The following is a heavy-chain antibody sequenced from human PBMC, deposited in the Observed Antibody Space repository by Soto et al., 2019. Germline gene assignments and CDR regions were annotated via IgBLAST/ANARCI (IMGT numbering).Heavy chain of an antibody. CDR1: GYTCTVYY. D-gene: IGHD3-10*01. V-gene: IGHV1-2*02. CDR2: INPNSGGT. CDR3: AREGVSRYGMDV. Sequence: ASVKVSCKASGYTCTVYYMHCVRQSSGQWLEWMGCINPNSGGTNYAQKFQGRVTMTRDTSISTAYMELSRLRSDDTAVYYCAREGVSRYGMDVWGQGTTVTVSS. J-gene: IGHJ6*02.